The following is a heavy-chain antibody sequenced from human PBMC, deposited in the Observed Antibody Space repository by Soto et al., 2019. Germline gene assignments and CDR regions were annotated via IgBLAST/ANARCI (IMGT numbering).Heavy chain of an antibody. J-gene: IGHJ6*03. CDR2: INPNSGVT. Sequence: QVQLVQSGAEVKEPGASVTVCCRASGDRFTDYYMHWVRQAPGQGLEWMGWINPNSGVTKYAQKFQGWVTMTRDTSIRTVYMQLTRLRFDDTAIYYCARESGGATATLDYYYFYMDVWGTGTTVTVSS. D-gene: IGHD5-12*01. CDR1: GDRFTDYY. V-gene: IGHV1-2*04. CDR3: ARESGGATATLDYYYFYMDV.